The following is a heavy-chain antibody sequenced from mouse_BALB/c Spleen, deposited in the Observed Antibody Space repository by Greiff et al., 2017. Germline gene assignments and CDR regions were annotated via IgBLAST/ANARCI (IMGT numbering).Heavy chain of an antibody. CDR2: ISSGGSYT. J-gene: IGHJ3*01. Sequence: EVKLVESGGGLVKLGGSLKLSCAASGFTFSSYYMSWVRQTPEKRLELVAAISSGGSYTYYPDSVKGRFTISRDNAKNTLYLQMSSLRSEDTAMYYCARPGYDYDAVPFAYWGQGTLVTVSA. CDR3: ARPGYDYDAVPFAY. D-gene: IGHD2-4*01. V-gene: IGHV5-9-3*01. CDR1: GFTFSSYY.